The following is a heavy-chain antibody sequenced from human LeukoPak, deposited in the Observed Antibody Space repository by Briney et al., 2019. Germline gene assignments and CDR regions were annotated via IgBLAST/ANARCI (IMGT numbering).Heavy chain of an antibody. CDR1: GGSIGSYH. Sequence: SETLSLTCTVSGGSIGSYHWNWIRQPSGKGLEWIGIVFNNGGTKHNPSLKSRVAISVDTSKNQFALKVTSVTAADTAVYYCVASYGGYVLDYWGQGALVIVSS. J-gene: IGHJ4*02. CDR2: VFNNGGT. D-gene: IGHD5-12*01. CDR3: VASYGGYVLDY. V-gene: IGHV4-59*01.